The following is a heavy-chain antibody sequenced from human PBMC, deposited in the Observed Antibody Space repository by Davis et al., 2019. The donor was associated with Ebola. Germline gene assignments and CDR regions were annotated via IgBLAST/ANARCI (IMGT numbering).Heavy chain of an antibody. CDR2: ISWNGGSI. V-gene: IGHV3-9*01. CDR3: ARDTGTTWGSLGY. J-gene: IGHJ4*02. D-gene: IGHD1-1*01. CDR1: GFTFDDYA. Sequence: SLKISCAASGFTFDDYAMHWVRQAPGKGLEWVSGISWNGGSIGYADSVKGRFTISRDNAKNSLYLQMNSLRAEDTAVYYCARDTGTTWGSLGYWGQGTLVTVSS.